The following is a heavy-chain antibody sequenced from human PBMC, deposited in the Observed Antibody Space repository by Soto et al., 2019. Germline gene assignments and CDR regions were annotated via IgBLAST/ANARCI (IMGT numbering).Heavy chain of an antibody. CDR1: DFTFRTYW. Sequence: EVQLVESGGDLVQPGGSLRLSCATSDFTFRTYWLNWVRQAPGKGLEWVANISTDGGTTNYVASVKGRFTVSIDNVRNSVSLQMNSLRVEDTAVYFCFRGNGGPPWGQGTLVTVSS. J-gene: IGHJ5*02. CDR2: ISTDGGTT. CDR3: FRGNGGPP. V-gene: IGHV3-7*03. D-gene: IGHD2-15*01.